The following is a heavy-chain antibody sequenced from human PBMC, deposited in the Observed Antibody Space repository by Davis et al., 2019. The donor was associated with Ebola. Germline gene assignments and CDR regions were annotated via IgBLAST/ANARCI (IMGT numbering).Heavy chain of an antibody. V-gene: IGHV4-34*01. CDR3: ARHLRRGSYSGWFDP. D-gene: IGHD1-26*01. Sequence: MPSETLSLTCTVSGGSISSYYWSWIRQPPGKGLEWIGEINHSGSTYYNPSLKSRVTISVDTSKNQFSLKLSSVTAADTAVYYCARHLRRGSYSGWFDPWGQGTLVTVSS. CDR1: GGSISSYY. CDR2: INHSGST. J-gene: IGHJ5*02.